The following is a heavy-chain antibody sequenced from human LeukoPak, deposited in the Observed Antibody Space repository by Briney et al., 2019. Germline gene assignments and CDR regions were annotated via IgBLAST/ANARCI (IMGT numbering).Heavy chain of an antibody. D-gene: IGHD3-16*02. CDR2: ISGSGGST. Sequence: GGSLRLSCAASGFTFSSYVMSWVRQAPGKGLEWVSGISGSGGSTYFADSVKGRFTISRDNSKNTLYLQMNSLRAEDTAVYYCATSLRGSYRYPTASYYFDYWGQGTLVTVSP. CDR3: ATSLRGSYRYPTASYYFDY. V-gene: IGHV3-23*01. J-gene: IGHJ4*02. CDR1: GFTFSSYV.